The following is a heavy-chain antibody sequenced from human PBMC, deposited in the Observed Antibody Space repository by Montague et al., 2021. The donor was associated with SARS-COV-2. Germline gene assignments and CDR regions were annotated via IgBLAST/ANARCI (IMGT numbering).Heavy chain of an antibody. V-gene: IGHV6-1*01. CDR1: GDSVSSNSAI. Sequence: CAISGDSVSSNSAIWSWIRQSPSTGLEWLGRTYYRSKWYNDYAVSVKSRISINPDTSKNQFSLQLNSVTPDDTAVYYCARLKYGMDVWVQGTTVTVSS. CDR2: TYYRSKWYN. J-gene: IGHJ6*02. CDR3: ARLKYGMDV.